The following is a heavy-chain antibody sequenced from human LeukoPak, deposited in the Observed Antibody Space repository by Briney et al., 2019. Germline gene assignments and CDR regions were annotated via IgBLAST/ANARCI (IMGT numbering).Heavy chain of an antibody. Sequence: GGSLRLSCAASGFTFSSYAMHWVRQVPGKGLEWVAVISYDGSNKYYADSVKGRFTISRDNSKNTLYLQMNSLRAEDTAVYYCARDRVPYYYDSSYYWGQGTLVTVSS. V-gene: IGHV3-30*04. CDR1: GFTFSSYA. CDR3: ARDRVPYYYDSSYY. J-gene: IGHJ4*02. CDR2: ISYDGSNK. D-gene: IGHD3-22*01.